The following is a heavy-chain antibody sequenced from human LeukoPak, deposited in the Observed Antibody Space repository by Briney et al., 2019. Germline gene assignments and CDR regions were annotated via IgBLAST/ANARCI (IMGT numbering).Heavy chain of an antibody. CDR2: INDSGST. CDR1: GGSLSGFY. Sequence: SETLSLTCDVYGGSLSGFYWIWIRQSPGTGLQWIGEINDSGSTNYNPSLKSRVTISLDTSKSQLSLKVTSATAADTAVYFCARGGGLQWRGGFRRRYSYFYMDVWGKGTTVTVS. D-gene: IGHD6-19*01. V-gene: IGHV4-34*01. J-gene: IGHJ6*03. CDR3: ARGGGLQWRGGFRRRYSYFYMDV.